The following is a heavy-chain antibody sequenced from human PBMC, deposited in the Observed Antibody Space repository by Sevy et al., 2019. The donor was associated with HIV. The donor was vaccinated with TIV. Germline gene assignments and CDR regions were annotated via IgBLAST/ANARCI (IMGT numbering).Heavy chain of an antibody. Sequence: ASMKVSCKASGGTFSSYAISWVRQAPGQGLEWMGGIIPIFGTANYAQKFQGRVTITADESTSTAYMELSSLRSEDTAVYYCARESAYCGGDCYSSFDYWGQGTLVTVSS. V-gene: IGHV1-69*13. J-gene: IGHJ4*02. D-gene: IGHD2-21*02. CDR3: ARESAYCGGDCYSSFDY. CDR1: GGTFSSYA. CDR2: IIPIFGTA.